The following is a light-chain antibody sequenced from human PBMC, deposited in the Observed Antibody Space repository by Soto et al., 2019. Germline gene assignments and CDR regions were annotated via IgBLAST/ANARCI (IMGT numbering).Light chain of an antibody. CDR3: QQYGYLSWT. CDR2: AAS. V-gene: IGKV3-20*01. CDR1: QNVDSNY. J-gene: IGKJ1*01. Sequence: EIGLTQSPGTLSLSPGERATLSCRASQNVDSNYLAWYQQKPGQAPRIIIFAASGRATGIPDRFSGSGSGTDFTLTISRLEPEDFAVYYCQQYGYLSWTFGQGTKV.